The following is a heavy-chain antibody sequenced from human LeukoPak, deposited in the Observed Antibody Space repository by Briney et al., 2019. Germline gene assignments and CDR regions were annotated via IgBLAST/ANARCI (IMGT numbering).Heavy chain of an antibody. CDR1: AFTFSSYE. CDR3: ARVYGSGSYPPWYGMDV. V-gene: IGHV3-48*03. CDR2: ISNSGSAI. Sequence: GESLKISCAASAFTFSSYEMNWVRQAPGKGLEWVSYISNSGSAIYYADSVKGRFTISRDNAKNSLYLQMNSLRAEDTAVYYCARVYGSGSYPPWYGMDVWAKGPRSPSP. D-gene: IGHD3-10*01. J-gene: IGHJ6*02.